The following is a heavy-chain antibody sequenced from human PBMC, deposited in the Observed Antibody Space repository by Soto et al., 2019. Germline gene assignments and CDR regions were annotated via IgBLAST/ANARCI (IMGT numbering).Heavy chain of an antibody. Sequence: SETLSLTCAVYGGSFSGYYWSWIRQPPGKGLEWIGEINHSGSTNYNPSLKSRVTISVDTSKNQFSLKLSSVTAADTAVYYCARADRYYYGSGSYYNPHPDGMDVWGQGTTVTVSS. D-gene: IGHD3-10*01. CDR3: ARADRYYYGSGSYYNPHPDGMDV. CDR2: INHSGST. V-gene: IGHV4-34*01. J-gene: IGHJ6*02. CDR1: GGSFSGYY.